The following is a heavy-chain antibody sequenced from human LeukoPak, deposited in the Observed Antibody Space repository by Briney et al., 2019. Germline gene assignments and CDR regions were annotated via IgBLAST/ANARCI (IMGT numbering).Heavy chain of an antibody. J-gene: IGHJ3*02. V-gene: IGHV4-38-2*02. CDR2: INHSGST. Sequence: PSETLSLTCTVSGDSITNGYYWGWIRHPPGKVLEWIGEINHSGSTNYNPSLKSRVTISVDTSKNQFSLKLSSVTAADTAVYYCARVGGYSGYDHDAFDIWGQGTMVTVSS. CDR1: GDSITNGYY. D-gene: IGHD5-12*01. CDR3: ARVGGYSGYDHDAFDI.